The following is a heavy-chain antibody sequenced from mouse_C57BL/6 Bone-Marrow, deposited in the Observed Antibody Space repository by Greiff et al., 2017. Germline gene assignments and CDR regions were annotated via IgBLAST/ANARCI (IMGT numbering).Heavy chain of an antibody. CDR1: GYTFTSYG. CDR2: IYPRSGNT. D-gene: IGHD2-2*01. CDR3: ARATMVTQFAY. J-gene: IGHJ3*01. V-gene: IGHV1-81*01. Sequence: QVQLKESGAELARPGASVKLSCKASGYTFTSYGISWVKQRTGPGLEWIGEIYPRSGNTYYNEKFKGKATLTADKSSSTAYMELRSLTSEDAAVYFCARATMVTQFAYWGQGTLVTVSA.